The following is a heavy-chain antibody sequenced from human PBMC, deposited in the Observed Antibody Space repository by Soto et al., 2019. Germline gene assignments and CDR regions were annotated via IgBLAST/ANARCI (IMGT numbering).Heavy chain of an antibody. CDR1: GFTFSMYR. CDR2: IQQEGSEK. Sequence: ELQLVESGGVLVQPGGSLRLSCAASGFTFSMYRMSWVRQAPGKGLEWVANIQQEGSEKEYVESVKGRFTISRDNAKNSLYQEINSLRAEDTAVYYCARLDSVAAYYYALDVWGQGTTVTVS. D-gene: IGHD6-25*01. CDR3: ARLDSVAAYYYALDV. V-gene: IGHV3-7*01. J-gene: IGHJ6*02.